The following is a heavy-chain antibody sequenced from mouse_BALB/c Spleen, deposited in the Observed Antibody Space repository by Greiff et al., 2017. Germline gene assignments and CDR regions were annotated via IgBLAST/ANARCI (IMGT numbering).Heavy chain of an antibody. CDR1: GYSITSGYY. Sequence: EVKLQESGPGLVKPSQSLSLTCSVTGYSITSGYYWNWIRQFPGNQLEWMGYISYDGSNNYNPSLKNRISITRDTSKNQFFLKLNSVTTEDTATYYCAREGNYYDYLYAMDYWGQGTSVTVSS. J-gene: IGHJ4*01. D-gene: IGHD2-4*01. CDR3: AREGNYYDYLYAMDY. V-gene: IGHV3-6*02. CDR2: ISYDGSN.